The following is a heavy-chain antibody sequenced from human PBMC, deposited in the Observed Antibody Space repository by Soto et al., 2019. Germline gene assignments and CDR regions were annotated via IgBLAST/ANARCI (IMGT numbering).Heavy chain of an antibody. D-gene: IGHD1-26*01. V-gene: IGHV3-74*01. J-gene: IGHJ4*02. CDR3: ATFAGNH. Sequence: PGGSLILSCAASGFTFSSYLMQWARQAPGKGPVWVSDINIDGSTTNYADSVKGRFTMSRGNAKNTLYLQMNSLRVEDTAVYYCATFAGNHWGQGTLVTVSS. CDR2: INIDGSTT. CDR1: GFTFSSYL.